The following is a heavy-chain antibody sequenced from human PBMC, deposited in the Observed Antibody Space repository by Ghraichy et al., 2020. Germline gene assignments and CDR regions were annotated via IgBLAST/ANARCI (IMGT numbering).Heavy chain of an antibody. J-gene: IGHJ4*02. Sequence: SETLYLTCTVSGASITTSSWNWIRQIPGKGLEWIGYISNDGTTNYNPSLKSRVTISIDTSRNQFSLNLNSVTAADTAVYFCARDFASSAFGFWGQGTLVTVSS. V-gene: IGHV4-59*01. CDR3: ARDFASSAFGF. D-gene: IGHD3-3*02. CDR1: GASITTSS. CDR2: ISNDGTT.